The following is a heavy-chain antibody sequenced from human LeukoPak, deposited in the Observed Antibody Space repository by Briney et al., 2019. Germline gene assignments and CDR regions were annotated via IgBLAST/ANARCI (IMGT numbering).Heavy chain of an antibody. V-gene: IGHV1-18*01. CDR3: ARGEDTVTGHFDY. Sequence: ASVKVSCKASGYTFTSYAMHWVRQAPGQRLEWMGWINAYNGNTNYAQKLQGRVTMTTDTSTSTAYMELRSLRSDDTAVYYCARGEDTVTGHFDYWGQGTLVTVSS. CDR1: GYTFTSYA. CDR2: INAYNGNT. D-gene: IGHD4-17*01. J-gene: IGHJ4*02.